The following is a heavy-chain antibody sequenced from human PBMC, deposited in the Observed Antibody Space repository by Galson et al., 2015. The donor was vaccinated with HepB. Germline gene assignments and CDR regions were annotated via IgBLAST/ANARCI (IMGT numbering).Heavy chain of an antibody. J-gene: IGHJ3*01. V-gene: IGHV3-53*01. D-gene: IGHD1-26*01. CDR1: GFTFRNYF. CDR2: SYGGGVT. Sequence: SLRLSCSGSGFTFRNYFIIWIRQAPGKGLEWVAISYGGGVTCYADSVKDRFTVSTVNAKNSLYLQMNSLRDEDSAMYYCARDHEQEWEPDNDAFDVWGQGTRVTVSS. CDR3: ARDHEQEWEPDNDAFDV.